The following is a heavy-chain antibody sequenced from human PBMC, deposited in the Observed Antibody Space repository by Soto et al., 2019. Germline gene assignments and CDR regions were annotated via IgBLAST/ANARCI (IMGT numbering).Heavy chain of an antibody. CDR3: ARISSGWYVY. CDR2: INHSGST. D-gene: IGHD6-19*01. Sequence: PSETLSLTCAVYGGSFSGYYWSWIRQPPGKGLEWIGEINHSGSTNYNPSLKSRVTISVDTSKNQFSLKLSSVNAADTAVYYCARISSGWYVYWGKGTLVTVSS. V-gene: IGHV4-34*01. J-gene: IGHJ4*02. CDR1: GGSFSGYY.